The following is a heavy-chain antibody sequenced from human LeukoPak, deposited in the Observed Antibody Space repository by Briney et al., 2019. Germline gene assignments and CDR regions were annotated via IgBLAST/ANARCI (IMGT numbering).Heavy chain of an antibody. D-gene: IGHD6-6*01. CDR2: MYPGDSQI. CDR3: ARHTPPVEYSSSEDGMDV. J-gene: IGHJ6*02. Sequence: GESLKISCKGSGYSFTTYWIGWVRQMPGKGLEWMGIMYPGDSQIRYNPSFQGQVTISVDKSISTAYLQWNSLKASDTAMYYCARHTPPVEYSSSEDGMDVWGQGTTVTVSS. V-gene: IGHV5-51*01. CDR1: GYSFTTYW.